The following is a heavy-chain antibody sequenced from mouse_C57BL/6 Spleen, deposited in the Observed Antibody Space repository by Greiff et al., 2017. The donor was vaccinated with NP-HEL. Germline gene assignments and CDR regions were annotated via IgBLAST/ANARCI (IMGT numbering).Heavy chain of an antibody. CDR3: ARLGRGGYYFDY. J-gene: IGHJ2*01. CDR2: IYPGDGDT. V-gene: IGHV1-82*01. CDR1: GYAFSSSW. Sequence: QVQLQQSGPELVKPGASVKISCKASGYAFSSSWMNWVKQRPGKGLEWIGRIYPGDGDTNYNGKFKGKATLTADKSSSTAYMQLSSLTSEDSAVYFCARLGRGGYYFDYWGQGTTLTVSS. D-gene: IGHD4-1*01.